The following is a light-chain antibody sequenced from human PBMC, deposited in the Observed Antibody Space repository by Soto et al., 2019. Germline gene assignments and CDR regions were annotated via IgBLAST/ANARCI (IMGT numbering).Light chain of an antibody. CDR2: LNSDGSH. J-gene: IGLJ3*02. CDR3: QTWGTGIHVV. Sequence: QPVLTQSPSASASLGASVKLTCTLNSGHSSYAIAWHQQQPDKGPRFLMKLNSDGSHTKGDGIPDRFSGSSSGAERYLTIASLQSEDEADSYCQTWGTGIHVVFGGGTKVTVL. V-gene: IGLV4-69*01. CDR1: SGHSSYA.